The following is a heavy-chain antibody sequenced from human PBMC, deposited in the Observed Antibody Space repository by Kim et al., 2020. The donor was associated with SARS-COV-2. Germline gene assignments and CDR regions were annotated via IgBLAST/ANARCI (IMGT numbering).Heavy chain of an antibody. CDR1: GYTFTGYY. V-gene: IGHV1-2*02. Sequence: ASVKVSCKASGYTFTGYYMHWVRQAPGQGLEWMGWINPNSGGTNYAQKFQGRVTMTRDTSISTAYMELSRLRSDDTAVYYCARVPPIAEARSYFDYWGQGTLVTVSS. J-gene: IGHJ4*02. CDR2: INPNSGGT. CDR3: ARVPPIAEARSYFDY. D-gene: IGHD2-21*01.